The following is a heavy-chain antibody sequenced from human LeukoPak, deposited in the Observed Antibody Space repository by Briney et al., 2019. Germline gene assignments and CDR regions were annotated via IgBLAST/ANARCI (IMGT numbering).Heavy chain of an antibody. CDR1: GFTFSTYE. V-gene: IGHV3-48*03. CDR3: ARLLDISDH. J-gene: IGHJ4*02. CDR2: ITGSGSTK. D-gene: IGHD3-22*01. Sequence: PGGSLRLSCAASGFTFSTYEMNWVRQAPGKGLEWLSYITGSGSTKYYADSVRGRFTISGDNSKNSLYLQINSLRAEDTAVYYCARLLDISDHWGQGTLVTVSS.